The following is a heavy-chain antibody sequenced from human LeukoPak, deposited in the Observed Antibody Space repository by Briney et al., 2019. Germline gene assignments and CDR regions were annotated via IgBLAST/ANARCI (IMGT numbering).Heavy chain of an antibody. V-gene: IGHV3-23*01. CDR2: ISGSGGST. CDR1: GFTFTNHG. CDR3: AKRSGGSYGTLDY. Sequence: PGGSLRLSCAASGFTFTNHGMSWVRQAPGKGLEWVSGISGSGGSTYYADSVKGRFTISRDNSKNTLYLQMNSLGAEDTAVYYCAKRSGGSYGTLDYWGQGTLVTVSS. D-gene: IGHD1-26*01. J-gene: IGHJ4*02.